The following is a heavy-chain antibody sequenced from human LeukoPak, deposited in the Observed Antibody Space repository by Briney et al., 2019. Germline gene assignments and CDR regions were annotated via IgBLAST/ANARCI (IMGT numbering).Heavy chain of an antibody. CDR1: GFTFDDYG. CDR2: INWNGGST. D-gene: IGHD6-13*01. J-gene: IGHJ5*02. Sequence: GGYLRLSCAASGFTFDDYGMSWVRQAPGKGLEWVSGINWNGGSTGYADSVKGRFTISRGNSKNTLYLQMNSLRAEDTAVYYCASWIAAAGIFDPWGQGTLVTVSS. V-gene: IGHV3-20*04. CDR3: ASWIAAAGIFDP.